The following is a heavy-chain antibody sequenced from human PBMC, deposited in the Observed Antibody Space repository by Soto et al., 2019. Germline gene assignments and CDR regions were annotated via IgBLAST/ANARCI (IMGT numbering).Heavy chain of an antibody. CDR1: GGTFSSYA. Sequence: QVQLVQSGAEVKKPGSSVKVSCKASGGTFSSYAISWVRQAPGQGLEWMGGIIPIFGTANYAQKFQGRVTITADESTSTASMELSSLSSEDTAVYYCASRTRGYSYGYEDYWGQGTLVTFSS. CDR3: ASRTRGYSYGYEDY. CDR2: IIPIFGTA. J-gene: IGHJ4*02. D-gene: IGHD5-18*01. V-gene: IGHV1-69*01.